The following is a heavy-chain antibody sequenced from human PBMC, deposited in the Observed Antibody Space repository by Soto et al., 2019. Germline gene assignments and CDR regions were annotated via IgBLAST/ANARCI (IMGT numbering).Heavy chain of an antibody. J-gene: IGHJ4*02. D-gene: IGHD5-12*01. CDR1: GGSVSSNSYS. CDR2: IYYSGST. CDR3: ARAYGGYADY. Sequence: SETLSLTCTVSGGSVSSNSYSWGWIRQPPGKGLEWIGYIYYSGSTNYNPSLKSRVTISVDMSKNQFSLKLSSVTAADTAVYYCARAYGGYADYWGQGALVTVSS. V-gene: IGHV4-61*01.